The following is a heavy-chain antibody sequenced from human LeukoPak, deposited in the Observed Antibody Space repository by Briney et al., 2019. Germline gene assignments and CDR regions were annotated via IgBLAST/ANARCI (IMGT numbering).Heavy chain of an antibody. D-gene: IGHD4-17*01. Sequence: ASVKVSCKASGYTFTSYYMHWVRQAPGQGLEWMGIINPSGGSTSYAQKFQGRVTMTRDTSISTAYMELSRLRSDDTAVYYCARDLDDYGDYGGDYWGQGTLVTVSS. CDR2: INPSGGST. CDR3: ARDLDDYGDYGGDY. J-gene: IGHJ4*02. V-gene: IGHV1-46*01. CDR1: GYTFTSYY.